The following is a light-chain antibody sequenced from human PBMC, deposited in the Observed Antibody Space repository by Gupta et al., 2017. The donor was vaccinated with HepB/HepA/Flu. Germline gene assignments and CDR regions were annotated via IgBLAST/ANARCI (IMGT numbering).Light chain of an antibody. Sequence: QSVLTQPPSVFGAPGQRVTISCPGSSSNIGAGYDVHWYQQLPGTAPKLLIYGNSNRPSGVPDRFSGSKSGTSASLAITGLQAEDEADYYCQSYDSSLSGFLYVFGTGTKVTVL. CDR1: SSNIGAGYD. J-gene: IGLJ1*01. CDR3: QSYDSSLSGFLYV. V-gene: IGLV1-40*01. CDR2: GNS.